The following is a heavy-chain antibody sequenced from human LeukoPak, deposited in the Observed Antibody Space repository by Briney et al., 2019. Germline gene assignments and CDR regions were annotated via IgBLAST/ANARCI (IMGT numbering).Heavy chain of an antibody. CDR1: GYTFTSYG. CDR2: ISAYNGNT. J-gene: IGHJ4*02. CDR3: ARGRLDTAMGGVFEY. Sequence: ASVKVSCKASGYTFTSYGISWVRQAPGQGLEWMGWISAYNGNTNYAQKLQGRVTMTTDTSTSTAYMELRSLRSDDTAVYYCARGRLDTAMGGVFEYWGQGTLVTVSS. D-gene: IGHD5-18*01. V-gene: IGHV1-18*01.